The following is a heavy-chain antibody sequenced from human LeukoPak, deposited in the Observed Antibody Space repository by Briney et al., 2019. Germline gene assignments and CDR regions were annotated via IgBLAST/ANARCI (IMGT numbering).Heavy chain of an antibody. CDR1: GFPFVAYA. CDR3: ARLAAASPGY. V-gene: IGHV3-30*10. CDR2: ISSDTSNK. J-gene: IGHJ4*02. Sequence: GGSLRLSCATSGFPFVAYALHWVRQAPGKGLEWVAVISSDTSNKYYMDSVKGRFTISRDNSKNTLCLQMDSLRPEDTAVYYCARLAAASPGYWGQGTLVTVSS. D-gene: IGHD3-16*01.